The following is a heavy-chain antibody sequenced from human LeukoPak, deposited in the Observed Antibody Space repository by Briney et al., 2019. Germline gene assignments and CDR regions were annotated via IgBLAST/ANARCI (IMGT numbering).Heavy chain of an antibody. CDR1: RGSISSGSYY. CDR3: ATNPAGIGELSFSAFDI. D-gene: IGHD3-16*02. CDR2: IYTSGST. J-gene: IGHJ3*02. V-gene: IGHV4-61*02. Sequence: PSETLSLTCTVCRGSISSGSYYWSWIRQPAGKGLKWIGRIYTSGSTNYNPSLKSRVTISVDTSKNQFSLKLSSVTAAVTAVYYCATNPAGIGELSFSAFDIWGQGTMVTVSS.